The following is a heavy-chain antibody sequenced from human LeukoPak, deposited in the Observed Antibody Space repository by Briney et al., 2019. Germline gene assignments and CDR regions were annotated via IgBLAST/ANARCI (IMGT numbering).Heavy chain of an antibody. J-gene: IGHJ4*02. CDR3: ARGGYSGYLVTFDY. Sequence: PSETLSLTCAVYGGSFSGYYWSRIRQPPGKGLEWIGEINHSGSTNYNPSLKSRVTISVDTSKNQFSLKLSSVTAADTAVYYCARGGYSGYLVTFDYWGQGTLVTVSS. CDR2: INHSGST. V-gene: IGHV4-34*01. D-gene: IGHD5-12*01. CDR1: GGSFSGYY.